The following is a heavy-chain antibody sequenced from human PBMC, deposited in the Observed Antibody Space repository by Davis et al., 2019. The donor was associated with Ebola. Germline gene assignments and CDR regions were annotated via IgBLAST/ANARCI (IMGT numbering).Heavy chain of an antibody. CDR2: ISNSGSAT. CDR1: GFIFSDYY. CDR3: AKEGSSSPQHFDF. D-gene: IGHD6-13*01. Sequence: GESLKISCAASGFIFSDYYMSWIRHAPGKGLEWVSYISNSGSATHYSDSVKGRFTISRDIYKNTVYLQMNSLRAEDTARYYCAKEGSSSPQHFDFWGQGTMVSVSS. V-gene: IGHV3-11*01. J-gene: IGHJ3*01.